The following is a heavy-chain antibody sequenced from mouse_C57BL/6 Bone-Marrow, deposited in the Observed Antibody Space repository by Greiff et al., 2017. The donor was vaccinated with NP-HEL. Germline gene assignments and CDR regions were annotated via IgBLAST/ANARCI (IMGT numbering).Heavy chain of an antibody. J-gene: IGHJ1*03. Sequence: VQLQQSGPELVKPGASVKISCKASGYTFTDYYMNWVKQSHGKSLEWIGDINPNNGGTSYNQKFKGKATLTVDKSSSTAYMELRSLTSEDSAVYYCARGWLLHWYFDVWGTGTTVTVSS. D-gene: IGHD2-3*01. CDR1: GYTFTDYY. CDR3: ARGWLLHWYFDV. CDR2: INPNNGGT. V-gene: IGHV1-26*01.